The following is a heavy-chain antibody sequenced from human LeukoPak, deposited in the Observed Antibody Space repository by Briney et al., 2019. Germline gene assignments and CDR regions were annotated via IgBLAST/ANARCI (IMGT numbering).Heavy chain of an antibody. CDR2: ISAYNGNT. CDR1: GYTFTGYY. Sequence: GASVKVSCKASGYTFTGYYMHWVRQAPGQGLEWMGWISAYNGNTNYAQKLQGRVTMTTDTSTSTAYMELRSLRSDDTAVYYCAVNYGDFYYFDYWGQGTLVTVSS. V-gene: IGHV1-18*04. D-gene: IGHD4-17*01. J-gene: IGHJ4*02. CDR3: AVNYGDFYYFDY.